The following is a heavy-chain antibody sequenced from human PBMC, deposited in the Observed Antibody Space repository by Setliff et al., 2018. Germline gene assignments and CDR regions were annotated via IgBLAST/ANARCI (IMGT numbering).Heavy chain of an antibody. V-gene: IGHV4-4*07. J-gene: IGHJ4*02. D-gene: IGHD3-3*01. CDR1: GGSISSYY. CDR2: IYTSGST. Sequence: PSETLSLTCTVSGGSISSYYWSWIRQPAGKGLEWIGRIYTSGSTNYNPSLKSRVTISVDTSKNQFSLKLSSVTAADTAVYYCAKGGSDFWSGSIDYWGQGTLVTVSS. CDR3: AKGGSDFWSGSIDY.